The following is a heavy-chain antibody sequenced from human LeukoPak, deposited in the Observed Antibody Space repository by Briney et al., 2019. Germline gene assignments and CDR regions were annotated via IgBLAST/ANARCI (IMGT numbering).Heavy chain of an antibody. CDR2: ITWNSDTI. J-gene: IGHJ3*02. Sequence: PGGSLRLSCAASGFTFDDYAMHWVRQAPGKGLEWVSGITWNSDTIDYADSVKGRFTISRDNAKNSLYLQMNSLRAEDTALYYCAKDTTYYYDSSGYDGFDTWGQGTMVTVSS. CDR3: AKDTTYYYDSSGYDGFDT. D-gene: IGHD3-22*01. CDR1: GFTFDDYA. V-gene: IGHV3-9*01.